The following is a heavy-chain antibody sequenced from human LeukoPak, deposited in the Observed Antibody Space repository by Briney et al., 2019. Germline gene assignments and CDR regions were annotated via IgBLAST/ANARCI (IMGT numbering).Heavy chain of an antibody. CDR2: IYYSGST. Sequence: SETLSLTCTVSGGSISSYYWSWIRQPPGKGLEWIGYIYYSGSTNYNPSLTSRVTISVDTSKNQFSLKLSSVTAADTAVYYCARGYSSSWYNFDYWGQGTLVTVSS. CDR1: GGSISSYY. V-gene: IGHV4-59*01. D-gene: IGHD6-13*01. CDR3: ARGYSSSWYNFDY. J-gene: IGHJ4*02.